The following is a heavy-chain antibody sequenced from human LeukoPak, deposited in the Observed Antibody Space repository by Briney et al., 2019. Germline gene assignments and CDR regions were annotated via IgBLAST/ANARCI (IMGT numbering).Heavy chain of an antibody. V-gene: IGHV3-30*02. CDR2: IRYDGSNK. Sequence: GGSLRLSCAASGFSFSTYGLHWVRQAPGKGLEWVAFIRYDGSNKYYADSVKGRFTISRDNSKSTLYLQANSLRAEETAVYYCAKDPDYWGQGTLVTVSS. J-gene: IGHJ4*02. CDR3: AKDPDY. CDR1: GFSFSTYG.